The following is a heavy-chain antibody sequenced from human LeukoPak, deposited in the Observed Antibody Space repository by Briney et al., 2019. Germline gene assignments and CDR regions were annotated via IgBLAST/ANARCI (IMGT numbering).Heavy chain of an antibody. J-gene: IGHJ4*02. CDR2: ISTSSTTI. V-gene: IGHV3-48*02. CDR3: ARPLVF. D-gene: IGHD6-6*01. CDR1: GXTISNSN. Sequence: GGSLRLSCAASGXTISNSNVNWVRQAPGKGLEWVSFISTSSTTIYYADSVKGRFTISRDNARNSLFLQMNNLRDEDTAVYYCARPLVFWGQGTLVTVPS.